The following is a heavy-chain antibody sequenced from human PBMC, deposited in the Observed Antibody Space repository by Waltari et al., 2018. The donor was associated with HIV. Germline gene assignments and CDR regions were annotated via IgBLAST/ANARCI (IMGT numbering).Heavy chain of an antibody. V-gene: IGHV3-23*01. CDR2: ISGSGGST. Sequence: EVQVLESGGALVQPGGSLRLSCAASGFPFSTHAMTWFRQAPGKGLEWVSTISGSGGSTYYADSVKGRFTVSRDNSKNTLYLQMNSLRAEDTAVYFCVKEHQYSHSWYSYYGMDVWGQGTTVTVSS. CDR1: GFPFSTHA. J-gene: IGHJ6*02. D-gene: IGHD6-13*01. CDR3: VKEHQYSHSWYSYYGMDV.